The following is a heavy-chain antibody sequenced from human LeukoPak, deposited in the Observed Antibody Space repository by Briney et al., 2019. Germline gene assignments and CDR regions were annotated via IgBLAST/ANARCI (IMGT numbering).Heavy chain of an antibody. CDR2: IYYSGRH. CDR1: GVSISSSSYH. CDR3: ARREIRYFDWLSWGRVDY. Sequence: WETLSLPCTVSGVSISSSSYHWGWMRPPTGKGLEWIGRIYYSGRHYYNPSLKRRANISVDTSKKHFSQDLSSGTDAHTAVYFYARREIRYFDWLSWGRVDYWGQGTLVTVSS. V-gene: IGHV4-39*01. D-gene: IGHD3-9*01. J-gene: IGHJ4*02.